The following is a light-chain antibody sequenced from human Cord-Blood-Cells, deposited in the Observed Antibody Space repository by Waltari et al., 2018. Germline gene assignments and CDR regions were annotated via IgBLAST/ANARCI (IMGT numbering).Light chain of an antibody. Sequence: DIQMTQSPSTLSASVGDRVTSNCRASQSISSWLAWYQQKPGKAPKLLVYDPYSLESGVPSRFSGSGSGTEFPLTISSLQPDDFATYYCQQYNSYSYTFGQGTKLEIK. J-gene: IGKJ2*01. V-gene: IGKV1-5*01. CDR1: QSISSW. CDR2: DPY. CDR3: QQYNSYSYT.